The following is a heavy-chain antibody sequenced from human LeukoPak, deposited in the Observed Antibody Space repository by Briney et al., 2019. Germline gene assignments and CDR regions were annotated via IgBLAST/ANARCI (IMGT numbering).Heavy chain of an antibody. CDR3: ARRSELLWFGEFYLNWFDP. CDR1: GYTFTSYD. Sequence: ASVKVSCKASGYTFTSYDINWVRQATGQGLEWMGWMNPNSGNTGYAQKFQGRVTMTRNTSISTAYMELSSLRSEDTAVYYCARRSELLWFGEFYLNWFDPWGQGTLVTVSS. CDR2: MNPNSGNT. D-gene: IGHD3-10*01. V-gene: IGHV1-8*01. J-gene: IGHJ5*02.